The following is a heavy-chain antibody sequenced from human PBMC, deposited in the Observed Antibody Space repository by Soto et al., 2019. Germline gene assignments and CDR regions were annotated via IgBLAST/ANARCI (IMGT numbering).Heavy chain of an antibody. CDR2: ISYDGSNK. CDR1: GFTFSSYG. J-gene: IGHJ4*02. V-gene: IGHV3-30*18. CDR3: AKDRGYSYAPGDY. D-gene: IGHD5-18*01. Sequence: GGSLRLSCAASGFTFSSYGMHWVRQAPGKGLEWVAVISYDGSNKYYADSVKGRFTISRDNSKNTLYLQMNSLRAEDTAVYYCAKDRGYSYAPGDYWGQGTLVTVSS.